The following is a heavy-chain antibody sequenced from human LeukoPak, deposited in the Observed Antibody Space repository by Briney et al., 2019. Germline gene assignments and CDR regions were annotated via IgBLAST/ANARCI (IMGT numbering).Heavy chain of an antibody. J-gene: IGHJ4*02. CDR3: AKGLANWGGRAHYFDY. V-gene: IGHV3-23*01. D-gene: IGHD7-27*01. Sequence: GGSLRLSCAASGFTFSSYAMSWVRQAPGKGLEWLSALSGSGGSTYYADSVKGRFTISRDNSKNTLYLQMNSLRAEDTAVYYCAKGLANWGGRAHYFDYWGQGTLVTVSS. CDR2: LSGSGGST. CDR1: GFTFSSYA.